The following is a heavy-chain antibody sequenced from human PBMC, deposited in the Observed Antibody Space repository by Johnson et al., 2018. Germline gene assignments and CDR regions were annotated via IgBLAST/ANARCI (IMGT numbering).Heavy chain of an antibody. CDR3: ARDSHADAFDV. D-gene: IGHD2-2*01. CDR1: GFSLNDYH. CDR2: VRSKARGHTT. J-gene: IGHJ6*02. Sequence: VQLVESGGGLVQPGGSLRLSCVGSGFSLNDYHMDWFRQAPGKGLEWVGRVRSKARGHTTEYAASVKGRFTVSRDDSKNSVDLQMNSLKTEDTAVYYCARDSHADAFDVWGQGTTVTVSS. V-gene: IGHV3-72*01.